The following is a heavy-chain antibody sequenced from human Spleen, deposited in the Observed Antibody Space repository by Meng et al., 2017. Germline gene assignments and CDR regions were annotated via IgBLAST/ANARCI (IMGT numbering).Heavy chain of an antibody. CDR1: GGSISSGDYY. J-gene: IGHJ4*02. V-gene: IGHV4-31*01. D-gene: IGHD2/OR15-2a*01. CDR2: IYYSGGI. Sequence: LRLSCTVSGGSISSGDYYWSWIRQHPEKGLECIGYIYYSGGIYYNPSLKSLVSISVDTSRNQFSLNLRSVTAADTGVYYCARKNDYGDYWGQGTLVTFSS. CDR3: ARKNDYGDY.